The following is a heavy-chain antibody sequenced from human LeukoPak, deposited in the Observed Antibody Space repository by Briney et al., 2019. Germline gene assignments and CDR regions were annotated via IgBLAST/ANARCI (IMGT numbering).Heavy chain of an antibody. CDR2: IYYSGST. J-gene: IGHJ4*02. CDR3: ARLYGDQFEFDY. CDR1: GGSISSSSYY. D-gene: IGHD4-17*01. V-gene: IGHV4-39*07. Sequence: SETLSLTCTVSGGSISSSSYYWGWIRQPPGKGLEWIGSIYYSGSTYYNPSLKSRVTISVDTSKNQFSLKLSSVTAADTAVYYCARLYGDQFEFDYWGQGTLVTVSS.